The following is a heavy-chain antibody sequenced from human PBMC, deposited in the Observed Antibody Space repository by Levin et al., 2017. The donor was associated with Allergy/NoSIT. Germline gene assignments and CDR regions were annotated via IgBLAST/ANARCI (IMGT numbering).Heavy chain of an antibody. Sequence: GGSLRLSCAASGFTFSSYSMNWVRQAPGKGLEWVSYISSSSSTIYYADSVKGRFTISRDNAKNSLYLQMNSLRDEDTAVYYCAGTYYDFWSGYYFDYWGQGTLVTVSS. CDR1: GFTFSSYS. CDR3: AGTYYDFWSGYYFDY. CDR2: ISSSSSTI. J-gene: IGHJ4*02. D-gene: IGHD3-3*01. V-gene: IGHV3-48*02.